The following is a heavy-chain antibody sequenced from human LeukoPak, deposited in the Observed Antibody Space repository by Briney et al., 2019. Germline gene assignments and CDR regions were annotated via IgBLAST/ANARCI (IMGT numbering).Heavy chain of an antibody. Sequence: ASVKVSCKTSGYSFTDYYMHWVRQAPGQGLEWMGWINPKSGGTSSAQKFQGRVTMTRDTSITTVYMEVSWLTSDDTAIYYCARADRLDGGPYLIGPWGQGTLVTVSS. CDR2: INPKSGGT. V-gene: IGHV1-2*02. D-gene: IGHD2-21*01. CDR3: ARADRLDGGPYLIGP. CDR1: GYSFTDYY. J-gene: IGHJ5*02.